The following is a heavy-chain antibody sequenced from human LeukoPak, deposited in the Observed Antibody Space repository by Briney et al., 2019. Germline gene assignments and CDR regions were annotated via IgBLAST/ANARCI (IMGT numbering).Heavy chain of an antibody. CDR1: GFTFSGYS. Sequence: GGSLRLSCAASGFTFSGYSMNWVRQAPGKGLEWVSYINTASNYIFYADSVKGRFTISRDNAKSSLFLQMSSLRAEDTGLYYCARDLRDLGDCVPDVWRQGDLVTVSS. D-gene: IGHD2-21*02. V-gene: IGHV3-21*06. J-gene: IGHJ4*02. CDR2: INTASNYI. CDR3: ARDLRDLGDCVPDV.